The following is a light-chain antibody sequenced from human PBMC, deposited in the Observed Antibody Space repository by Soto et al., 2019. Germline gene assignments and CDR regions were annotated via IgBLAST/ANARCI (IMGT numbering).Light chain of an antibody. CDR2: GVY. V-gene: IGKV3D-15*01. CDR1: QSVSSN. Sequence: EIVMTQSPTILSVSPGERATLSCRASQSVSSNLAWYQQKPGQAPRLLIYGVYTRAPGIPARFSGSGSGTEFTLTISSLQSEDFAIYYCQQRQYWPPIAFGQGTRLEIX. CDR3: QQRQYWPPIA. J-gene: IGKJ5*01.